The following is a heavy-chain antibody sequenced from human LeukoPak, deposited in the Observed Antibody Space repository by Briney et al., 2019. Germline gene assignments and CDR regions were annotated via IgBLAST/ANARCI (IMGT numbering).Heavy chain of an antibody. V-gene: IGHV3-30-3*01. Sequence: TGGSLRLSCAASGFTFSSYAMHWVRQAPGKGLEWVAVISYDGSNKYYADSVKGRFTISRDNSKNTLYLQMNSLRAEDTAVYYYAKDPGGLLGTYDYWGQGTLVTVSS. J-gene: IGHJ4*02. CDR2: ISYDGSNK. CDR1: GFTFSSYA. D-gene: IGHD1-26*01. CDR3: AKDPGGLLGTYDY.